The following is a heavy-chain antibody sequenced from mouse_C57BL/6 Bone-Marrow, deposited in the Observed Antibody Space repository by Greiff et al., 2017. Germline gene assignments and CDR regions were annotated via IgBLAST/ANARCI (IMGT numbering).Heavy chain of an antibody. J-gene: IGHJ1*03. Sequence: QVQLQQSGAELARPGASVKLSCKASGYTFTSYGLSWVKQRTGQGLEWIGEIYPRSGNTYYNETFKGKATLTADKSSSTAYMELRSLTSEDSAVYFCARRGSYGYFDVWGTGTTVTVSS. V-gene: IGHV1-81*01. CDR1: GYTFTSYG. CDR2: IYPRSGNT. CDR3: ARRGSYGYFDV. D-gene: IGHD1-1*01.